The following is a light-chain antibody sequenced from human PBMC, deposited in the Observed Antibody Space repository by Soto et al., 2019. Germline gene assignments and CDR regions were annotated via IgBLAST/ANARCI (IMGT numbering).Light chain of an antibody. CDR3: QQYNSWPPIP. CDR2: DAS. CDR1: QSVSSN. V-gene: IGKV3-15*01. Sequence: EIVMTQSPATLSVSPGERATLSCRASQSVSSNLSWYQQKPGQAPRLLIYDASTRATGIPDRFSGGGSGTEFTLTISSLQSEDFVVYYCQQYNSWPPIPFGQGTRLEI. J-gene: IGKJ5*01.